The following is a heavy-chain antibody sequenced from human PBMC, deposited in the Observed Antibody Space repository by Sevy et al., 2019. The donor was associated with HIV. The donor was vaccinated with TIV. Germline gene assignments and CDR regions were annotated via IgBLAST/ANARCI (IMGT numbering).Heavy chain of an antibody. CDR3: ARNNDDLRGLYYYMDV. Sequence: GGSLRLSCAASGITVSRNYMSWVRQAPGKGLEWVSVIYGDGTSTSYHADSVKGRFAISRDNFKNTLYLQMNSLRAEDTAAYYWARNNDDLRGLYYYMDVWGKGTTVTVSS. D-gene: IGHD4-17*01. CDR1: GITVSRNY. J-gene: IGHJ6*03. CDR2: IYGDGTSTS. V-gene: IGHV3-66*02.